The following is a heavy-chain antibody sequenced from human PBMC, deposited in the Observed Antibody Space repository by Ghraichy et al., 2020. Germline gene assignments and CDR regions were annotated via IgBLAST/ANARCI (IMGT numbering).Heavy chain of an antibody. V-gene: IGHV4-59*01. CDR2: IYYSGST. J-gene: IGHJ4*02. D-gene: IGHD6-13*01. CDR3: ARASAGYSSNWSLDF. Sequence: SETLSLTCTVSGGSISSYYWSWIRQPPGKGLEWIGYIYYSGSTNYNPSLKSRVTISVDTSKNQFSLKLSSVTAADTAVYYCARASAGYSSNWSLDFWGQGTLVTFSS. CDR1: GGSISSYY.